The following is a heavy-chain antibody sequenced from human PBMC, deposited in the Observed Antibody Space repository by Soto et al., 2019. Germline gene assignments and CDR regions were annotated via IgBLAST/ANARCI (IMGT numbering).Heavy chain of an antibody. CDR1: GGTFSSYA. V-gene: IGHV1-69*01. D-gene: IGHD6-6*01. CDR3: ARRSSGSIAAPTKRYYYGMDV. CDR2: IIPIFGTA. J-gene: IGHJ6*01. Sequence: QVQLVQSGAEVKKPGSSVKVSCKASGGTFSSYAISWVRQAPGQGLEWMGGIIPIFGTANYAQKFQGRVTIPADESTSTAYMELSSLRSEATAVYYCARRSSGSIAAPTKRYYYGMDVWGRETTVAVSS.